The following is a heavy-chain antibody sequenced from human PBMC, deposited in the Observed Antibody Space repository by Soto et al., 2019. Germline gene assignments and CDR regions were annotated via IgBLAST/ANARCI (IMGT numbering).Heavy chain of an antibody. CDR2: IIPIFGTA. D-gene: IGHD3-3*01. J-gene: IGHJ6*02. V-gene: IGHV1-69*13. CDR1: GGTFSSYA. CDR3: ARGNREDFWSGSYGMDV. Sequence: GASVKVSCKASGGTFSSYAISWVRQAPGQGLEWMGGIIPIFGTANYAQKFQGRVTITADESTSTAYMELSSLRSEDTAVYYCARGNREDFWSGSYGMDVWGQGTTVTV.